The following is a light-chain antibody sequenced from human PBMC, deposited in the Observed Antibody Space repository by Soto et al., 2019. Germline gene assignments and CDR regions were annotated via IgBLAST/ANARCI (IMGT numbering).Light chain of an antibody. CDR1: SSNIGSAT. Sequence: QPVLTQPPSASGTPGQTIIISCSGSSSNIGSATVSWYQQLPGTAPKLLIYSNNQRPSGVPDRFSGSKSGTSASLVISGLQSEDEADYCCAAWDDSLNGYVFGPGTKLTVL. J-gene: IGLJ1*01. V-gene: IGLV1-44*01. CDR2: SNN. CDR3: AAWDDSLNGYV.